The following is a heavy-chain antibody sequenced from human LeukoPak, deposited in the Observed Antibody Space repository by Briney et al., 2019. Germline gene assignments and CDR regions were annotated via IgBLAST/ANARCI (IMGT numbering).Heavy chain of an antibody. CDR3: AKVQFNWGPIDY. CDR2: IDGSGDIT. Sequence: GGSLRLSCAASGFTFSNFAIRGVRQVPGKGLEWVSYIDGSGDITHYPDSVRGRFTVSRDNSKNTLYLQMNSLRVEDTATYFCAKVQFNWGPIDYWGQGTPVIVSS. V-gene: IGHV3-23*01. CDR1: GFTFSNFA. J-gene: IGHJ4*02. D-gene: IGHD7-27*01.